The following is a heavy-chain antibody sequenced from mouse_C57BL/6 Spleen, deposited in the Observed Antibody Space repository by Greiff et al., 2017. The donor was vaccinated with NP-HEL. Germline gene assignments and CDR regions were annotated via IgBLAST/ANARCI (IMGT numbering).Heavy chain of an antibody. V-gene: IGHV1-9*01. CDR3: ARRGFDY. Sequence: QVQLQQSGAELMKPGASVKLSCKATGYTFTGYWIEWVKQRPGHGLEWIGEIIPGSGSTNYNEKFKGKATLTADTSSNTAYMQHSSLTSEDSAIYYCARRGFDYWGQGTTLTVSS. CDR2: IIPGSGST. CDR1: GYTFTGYW. J-gene: IGHJ2*01.